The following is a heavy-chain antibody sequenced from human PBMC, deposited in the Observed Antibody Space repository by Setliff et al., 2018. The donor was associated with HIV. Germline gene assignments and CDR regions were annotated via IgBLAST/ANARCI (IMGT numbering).Heavy chain of an antibody. CDR3: ARASTMIVVVIKGFDI. CDR1: GGSISSGSFY. V-gene: IGHV4-61*09. D-gene: IGHD3-22*01. CDR2: IYTSGST. J-gene: IGHJ3*02. Sequence: SETLSLTCTVSGGSISSGSFYWSWTRQPAGKGLEWIGHIYTSGSTDYNPSLKSRVSISVDTSKNQFSLKLSSVTAADTAVYYCARASTMIVVVIKGFDIWGQGTMVTVSS.